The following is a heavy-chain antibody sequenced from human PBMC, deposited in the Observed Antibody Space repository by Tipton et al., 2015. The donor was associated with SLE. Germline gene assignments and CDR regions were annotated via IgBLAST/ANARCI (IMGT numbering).Heavy chain of an antibody. J-gene: IGHJ4*02. CDR2: IYYTGTT. V-gene: IGHV4-31*03. CDR1: GGSINTGGYY. CDR3: ARHRAYSGYDLFYFDY. Sequence: TLSLTCTVSGGSINTGGYYWSWIRQLPGKGLEWIGYIYYTGTTYYNPSVKSRVTISLDTSKNQFSLQLNSVTAADTAVYYCARHRAYSGYDLFYFDYWGQGTLVTVSS. D-gene: IGHD5-12*01.